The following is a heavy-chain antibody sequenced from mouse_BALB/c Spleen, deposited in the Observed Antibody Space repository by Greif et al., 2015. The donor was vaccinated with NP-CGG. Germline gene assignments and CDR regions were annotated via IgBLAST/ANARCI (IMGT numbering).Heavy chain of an antibody. J-gene: IGHJ1*01. V-gene: IGHV3-8*02. CDR3: ARYGVRGYFDV. Sequence: EVMLVESGPSLVKPSQTLSLTCSVTGDSITSGYWNWIRKFPGNKLEYMGYISYSGSTYYNPSLKSRISITRDTSKNXYYLQLNSVTTEDTATYCCARYGVRGYFDVWGAGTTVTVSS. CDR1: GDSITSGY. CDR2: ISYSGST.